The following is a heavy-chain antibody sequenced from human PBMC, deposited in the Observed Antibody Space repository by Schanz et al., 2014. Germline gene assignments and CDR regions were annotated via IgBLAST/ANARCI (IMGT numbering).Heavy chain of an antibody. Sequence: EVQLVESGGGLIQPGGSLRLSCAASGFGFSSYSMNWVRQAPGKGLEWVIVISGSGGSTYYADSVRGRFTMSRDNSKGTLYVEMNSLRVEDTAVYYCAKTLFPGGTQAFSNWGRGTLVTVSS. V-gene: IGHV3-23*04. CDR3: AKTLFPGGTQAFSN. CDR2: ISGSGGST. CDR1: GFGFSSYS. J-gene: IGHJ4*02. D-gene: IGHD2-8*02.